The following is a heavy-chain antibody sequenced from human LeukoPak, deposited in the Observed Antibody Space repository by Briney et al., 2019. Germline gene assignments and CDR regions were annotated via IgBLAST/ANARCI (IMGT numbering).Heavy chain of an antibody. D-gene: IGHD3-10*01. Sequence: PSETLSLTCAVYGGSFSGYYWSWIRQPPGKGLEWIGEINHSGSTNYSPSLKTRVTISVDTSKNQFSLKLRSVTAADTAVYYCAARGQGSSLSYFVYWGQGTLVTVSS. J-gene: IGHJ4*02. V-gene: IGHV4-34*01. CDR2: INHSGST. CDR1: GGSFSGYY. CDR3: AARGQGSSLSYFVY.